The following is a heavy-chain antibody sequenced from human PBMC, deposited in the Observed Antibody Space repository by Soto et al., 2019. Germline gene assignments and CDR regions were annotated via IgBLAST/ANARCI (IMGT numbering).Heavy chain of an antibody. CDR3: AREGIAVAGTGAFDI. Sequence: GASAKVSSKASGYTFTSYYLCWVRQAPGEGLEWMGIINPSGGSTSYAQKFQGRVTMTRDTSTSTVYMELSSLRSEDTAVYYCAREGIAVAGTGAFDIWGQGTMVTV. V-gene: IGHV1-46*03. CDR1: GYTFTSYY. CDR2: INPSGGST. J-gene: IGHJ3*02. D-gene: IGHD6-19*01.